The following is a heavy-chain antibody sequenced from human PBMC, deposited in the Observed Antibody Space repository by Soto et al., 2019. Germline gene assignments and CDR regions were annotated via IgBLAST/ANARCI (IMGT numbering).Heavy chain of an antibody. CDR1: GASIGRFY. D-gene: IGHD6-19*01. V-gene: IGHV4-59*01. J-gene: IGHJ4*02. Sequence: SLTCTVSGASIGRFYWSWIRQPPGKGLEWIGYIFYGGITDYNPSLKSRVTISVDTPENQFSLILRSVTAADTAVYYCAISPQYSSGWNGGFDFWGRGTLVTVSS. CDR3: AISPQYSSGWNGGFDF. CDR2: IFYGGIT.